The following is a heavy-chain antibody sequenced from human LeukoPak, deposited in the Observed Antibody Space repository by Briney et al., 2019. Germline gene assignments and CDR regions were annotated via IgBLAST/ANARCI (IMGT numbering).Heavy chain of an antibody. Sequence: GGSLRLSCAASGFTFSSYEMNWVRQAPGKGLEWVSYISSSGSTIYYADSVKGRFTISRDNAKNSLYLQMNSLRAEDTAVYYCARCSLYYDSSGSENNWFDPWGQGTLVTVSS. D-gene: IGHD3-22*01. J-gene: IGHJ5*02. CDR2: ISSSGSTI. CDR3: ARCSLYYDSSGSENNWFDP. CDR1: GFTFSSYE. V-gene: IGHV3-48*03.